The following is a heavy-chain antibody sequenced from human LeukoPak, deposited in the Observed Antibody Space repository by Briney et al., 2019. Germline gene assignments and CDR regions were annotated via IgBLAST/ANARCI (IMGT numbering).Heavy chain of an antibody. J-gene: IGHJ4*02. V-gene: IGHV3-30*03. CDR1: GFTFSSYG. CDR2: ISHDGSNK. CDR3: AAGYYFGDY. Sequence: TGGSLRLSCAASGFTFSSYGMHWARQAPGKGLEWVATISHDGSNKYYADSVKGRFTISRDNSKNTLYLQMNSLRAEDTAVYYCAAGYYFGDYWGQGTLVTVSS. D-gene: IGHD3-22*01.